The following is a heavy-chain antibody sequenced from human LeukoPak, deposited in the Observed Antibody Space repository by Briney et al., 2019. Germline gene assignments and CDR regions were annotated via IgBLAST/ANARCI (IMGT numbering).Heavy chain of an antibody. Sequence: PGGSLRLSCAASGFTFSSYAMSWVRQAPGKGLEWVSGIRDSGDRTYYADSVKGRFTISRDNSKNTLYLQMNSLRVEDTAVYYCAKLGWNDKGRFDCWGQGTLVTVSS. J-gene: IGHJ4*02. D-gene: IGHD1-1*01. CDR3: AKLGWNDKGRFDC. V-gene: IGHV3-23*01. CDR1: GFTFSSYA. CDR2: IRDSGDRT.